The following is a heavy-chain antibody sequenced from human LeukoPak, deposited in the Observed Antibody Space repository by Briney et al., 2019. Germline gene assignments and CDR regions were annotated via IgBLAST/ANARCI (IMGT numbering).Heavy chain of an antibody. CDR2: ISWNSGSI. V-gene: IGHV3-9*01. CDR3: AKGPRPDDPYYFDY. CDR1: GFTFDDYA. J-gene: IGHJ4*02. Sequence: RTGGSLRLSCAASGFTFDDYAMHWARQAPGKGLEWVSGISWNSGSIGYADSVKGRFTISRDNAKNSLYLQMNSLRAEDTALYYCAKGPRPDDPYYFDYWGQGTLVTVSS.